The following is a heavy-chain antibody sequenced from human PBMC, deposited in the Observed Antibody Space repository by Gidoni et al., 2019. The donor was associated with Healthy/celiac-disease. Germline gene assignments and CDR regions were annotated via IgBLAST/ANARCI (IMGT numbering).Heavy chain of an antibody. D-gene: IGHD3-22*01. V-gene: IGHV2-26*01. CDR1: GFSLSNARRG. CDR2: ILTNDEK. CDR3: ALYYDSSGYYRN. Sequence: QVSLKESGPVLVKPTEPLTLPCTVSGFSLSNARRGVSWIRQPPGKALEWLAHILTNDEKSYSTSLKSRLTITKDTTKSQVVFTMTNRDTVDTATDYCALYYDSSGYYRNWGQGTLVTVSS. J-gene: IGHJ4*02.